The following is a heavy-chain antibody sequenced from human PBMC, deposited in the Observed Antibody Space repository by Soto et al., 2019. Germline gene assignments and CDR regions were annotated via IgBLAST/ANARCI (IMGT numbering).Heavy chain of an antibody. CDR2: ISGSGGST. CDR1: GFTFSSYA. V-gene: IGHV3-23*01. CDR3: AKVPNLVVTTPLATYYSDY. J-gene: IGHJ4*02. D-gene: IGHD5-12*01. Sequence: GGSLRLSCAASGFTFSSYAMSWVRQAPGKGLEWVSAISGSGGSTYYADSVKGRFTISRDNSKNTLYLQMNSLRAEDTAVYYCAKVPNLVVTTPLATYYSDYWGQGTLVTVSS.